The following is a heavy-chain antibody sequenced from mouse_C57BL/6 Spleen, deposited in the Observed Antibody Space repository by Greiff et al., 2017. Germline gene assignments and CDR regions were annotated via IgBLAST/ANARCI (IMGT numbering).Heavy chain of an antibody. D-gene: IGHD1-1*01. J-gene: IGHJ1*03. CDR1: GYTFTSYW. V-gene: IGHV1-59*01. CDR3: ARYRYYGSSYRYFDV. Sequence: QVQLQQPGAELVRPGTSVKLSCKASGYTFTSYWMHWVKQRPGQGLEWIGVIDPSDSYTNYNQKLKGKATLTVDTTSSTSYMQLSSLTSEDYAVYYCARYRYYGSSYRYFDVWGTGTTVTVSS. CDR2: IDPSDSYT.